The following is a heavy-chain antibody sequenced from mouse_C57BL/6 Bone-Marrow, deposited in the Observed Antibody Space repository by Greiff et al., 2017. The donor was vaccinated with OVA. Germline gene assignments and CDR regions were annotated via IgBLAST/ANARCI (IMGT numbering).Heavy chain of an antibody. CDR1: GFTFSSYA. J-gene: IGHJ3*01. V-gene: IGHV5-4*01. Sequence: DVKLVESGGGLVKPGGSLKLSCAASGFTFSSYAMSWVRQTPEKRLEWVATISDGGSYTYYPDNVKGRFTISRDNAKNNLYLQMSHLKSEDTAMYYCARDEDSSGYVWFAYWGKGTLVTVSA. D-gene: IGHD3-2*02. CDR3: ARDEDSSGYVWFAY. CDR2: ISDGGSYT.